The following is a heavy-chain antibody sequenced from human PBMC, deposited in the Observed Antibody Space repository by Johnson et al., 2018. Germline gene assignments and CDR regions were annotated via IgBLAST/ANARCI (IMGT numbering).Heavy chain of an antibody. CDR2: IGTAGDT. Sequence: VQLQESGGGLVQPGGSLRLSCAASGFTFSSYWMHWVRQAPGKGLVWVAAIGTAGDTYYPGSVKGRFTIPRENAKNSLYLQMNSLSAGDTAVYYWARGGSADYGDSDAFDIWGQGTMVTVSS. V-gene: IGHV3-13*01. D-gene: IGHD4-17*01. J-gene: IGHJ3*02. CDR1: GFTFSSYW. CDR3: ARGGSADYGDSDAFDI.